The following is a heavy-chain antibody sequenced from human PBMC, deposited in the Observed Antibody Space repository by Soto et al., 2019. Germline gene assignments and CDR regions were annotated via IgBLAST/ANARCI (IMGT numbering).Heavy chain of an antibody. D-gene: IGHD2-15*01. CDR1: GGTFSSYT. CDR3: ARVNGGGSGS. V-gene: IGHV1-69*02. J-gene: IGHJ4*02. CDR2: IIPILGIA. Sequence: QVQLVQSGAEVKKPGSSVKVSCKASGGTFSSYTISWVRQAPGQGLEWMGRIIPILGIANYAQKFQGRVTVPADKHTSAADLELSSLRAEDTAGYYCARVNGGGSGSWGQGTLVTVSS.